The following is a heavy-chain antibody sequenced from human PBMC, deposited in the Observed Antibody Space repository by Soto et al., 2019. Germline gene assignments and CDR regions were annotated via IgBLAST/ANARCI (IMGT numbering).Heavy chain of an antibody. CDR2: INAIYGTA. CDR1: GYTFTTYA. D-gene: IGHD3-10*01. J-gene: IGHJ6*02. V-gene: IGHV1-3*01. Sequence: EASVKLSCKACGYTFTTYAMHWVRQAPGQRLEWMGWINAIYGTAKYAQKFQGRVTITGDKSTSTAYMELSSLRSEDTAVYYCARGGWFGELDPYYYYGMDVWGQGTTVTVSS. CDR3: ARGGWFGELDPYYYYGMDV.